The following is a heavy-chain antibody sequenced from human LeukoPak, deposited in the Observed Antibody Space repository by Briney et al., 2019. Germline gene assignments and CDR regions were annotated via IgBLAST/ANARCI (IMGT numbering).Heavy chain of an antibody. CDR2: TREDGSEK. J-gene: IGHJ4*02. CDR3: ARELAGHYYGSGSSFDH. V-gene: IGHV3-7*01. Sequence: GGSLRLSCTASGFTFSTYWMSWVRQAPGKGLEWVANTREDGSEKYYVHSVKGRFTISRDNAKNPLYLQMNSLRAEDTAVYYCARELAGHYYGSGSSFDHWGQGTLVTVSS. CDR1: GFTFSTYW. D-gene: IGHD3-10*01.